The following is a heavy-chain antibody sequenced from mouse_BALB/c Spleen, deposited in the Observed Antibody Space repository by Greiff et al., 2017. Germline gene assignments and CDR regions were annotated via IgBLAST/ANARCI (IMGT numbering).Heavy chain of an antibody. Sequence: DVKLQESGPGLVKPSQSLSLTCSVTGYSITSGYYWNWIRQFPGNKLEWMGYISYDGSNNYNPSLKNRISITRDTSKNQFFLKLNSVTTEDTATYYCARDRAARATFYAMDYWGQGTSVTVSS. CDR3: ARDRAARATFYAMDY. V-gene: IGHV3-6*02. D-gene: IGHD3-1*01. J-gene: IGHJ4*01. CDR1: GYSITSGYY. CDR2: ISYDGSN.